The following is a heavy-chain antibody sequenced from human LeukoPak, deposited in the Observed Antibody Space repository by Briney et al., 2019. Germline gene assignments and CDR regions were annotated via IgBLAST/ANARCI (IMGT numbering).Heavy chain of an antibody. Sequence: ASVKVSCKASGYTFTGYYMHWVRQAPGQGLEWMGWINPNSGGTNYAQKFQGRVTMTRDTSISTAYMELSRLTSDDTAVYYCARGKIWLVSDAFDIWGQGTMVTVSS. D-gene: IGHD5-18*01. CDR2: INPNSGGT. CDR3: ARGKIWLVSDAFDI. V-gene: IGHV1-2*02. J-gene: IGHJ3*02. CDR1: GYTFTGYY.